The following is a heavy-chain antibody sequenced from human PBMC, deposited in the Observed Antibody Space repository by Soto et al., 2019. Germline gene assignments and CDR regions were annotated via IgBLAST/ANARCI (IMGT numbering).Heavy chain of an antibody. CDR3: ARDTKSLDP. CDR2: IFHTGDT. Sequence: SETLSLTCSVSTYSISSGFFWGWIRQPPGKGLEWIGSIFHTGDTYYNPSLKSRITMSVDTSRNQFSLKLTSLTAADTAVYYCARDTKSLDPWGQGTLVTVSS. J-gene: IGHJ5*02. CDR1: TYSISSGFF. V-gene: IGHV4-38-2*02. D-gene: IGHD1-1*01.